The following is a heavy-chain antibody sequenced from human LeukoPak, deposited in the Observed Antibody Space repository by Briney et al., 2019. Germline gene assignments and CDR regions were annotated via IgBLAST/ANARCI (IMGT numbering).Heavy chain of an antibody. D-gene: IGHD3-10*01. CDR1: GFNFRSYW. V-gene: IGHV3-74*01. J-gene: IGHJ4*02. CDR2: ISTNVSST. CDR3: ARGRVSMVRGVINYFDY. Sequence: RGSLRLSCAASGFNFRSYWMHWVRQAPGKGLVWVARISTNVSSTTYADSVKGRFTISRDNAKNTLYLQMNSLRAEDTAVYYCARGRVSMVRGVINYFDYWGQGTLVTVSS.